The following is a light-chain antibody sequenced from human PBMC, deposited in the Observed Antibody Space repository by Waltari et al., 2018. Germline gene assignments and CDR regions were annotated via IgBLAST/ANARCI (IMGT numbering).Light chain of an antibody. J-gene: IGKJ2*01. CDR1: QGVSSY. CDR2: DAS. CDR3: QQRSNWHT. Sequence: IVLTQSPATLSLSPGERATLSCRASQGVSSYLAWYQQKPGQAPRLLIYDASNRSTGIPARFSGSGPGTDFTLTISSLEPEDFAVYYCQQRSNWHTFGQGTKLEIK. V-gene: IGKV3D-11*01.